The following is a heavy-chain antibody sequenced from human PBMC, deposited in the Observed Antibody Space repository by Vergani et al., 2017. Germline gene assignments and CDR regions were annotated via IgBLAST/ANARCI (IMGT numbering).Heavy chain of an antibody. Sequence: QVQLQESGPGLVKPSQTLSLTCTVSGGSISRGGYYWSWIRQHPGKGLEWIGYIYYSGSTYYNPSLKSRVTISVDTSKNQFSLKLSSVTAADTAVYYCARGSSYYDFWSGYSDLGYFDYWGQGTLVTVSS. J-gene: IGHJ4*02. V-gene: IGHV4-31*03. CDR2: IYYSGST. D-gene: IGHD3-3*01. CDR1: GGSISRGGYY. CDR3: ARGSSYYDFWSGYSDLGYFDY.